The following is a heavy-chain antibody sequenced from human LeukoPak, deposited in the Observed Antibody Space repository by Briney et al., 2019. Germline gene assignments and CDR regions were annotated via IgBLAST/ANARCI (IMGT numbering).Heavy chain of an antibody. Sequence: SETLSLTCTVSGYSISSGYYWGWIRQPPGKGLEWIGSIYHSGSTYYNPSLKSRVTISVDTSKNQFSLKLSSVTAADTAVYYCAGGTGGPYFDYWGQGTLVTVSS. V-gene: IGHV4-38-2*02. CDR2: IYHSGST. CDR1: GYSISSGYY. D-gene: IGHD7-27*01. CDR3: AGGTGGPYFDY. J-gene: IGHJ4*02.